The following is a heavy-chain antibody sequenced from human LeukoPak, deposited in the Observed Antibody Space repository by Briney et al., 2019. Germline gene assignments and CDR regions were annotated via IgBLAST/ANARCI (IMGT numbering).Heavy chain of an antibody. J-gene: IGHJ6*02. CDR3: AKDLVEDVTYYDILTGPDYYGMDV. D-gene: IGHD3-9*01. CDR2: ISYDGSNK. CDR1: GFTFSSYG. Sequence: GGSLILSCAASGFTFSSYGMHWVRQAPGKGLEWVAVISYDGSNKYYADSVKGRFTISRDNSKNTLYLQMNSLRAEDTAVYYCAKDLVEDVTYYDILTGPDYYGMDVWGQGTTVTVSS. V-gene: IGHV3-30*18.